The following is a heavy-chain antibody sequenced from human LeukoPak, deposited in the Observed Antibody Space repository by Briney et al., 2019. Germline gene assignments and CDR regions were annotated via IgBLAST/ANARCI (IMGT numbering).Heavy chain of an antibody. CDR3: TRSARPLDS. D-gene: IGHD6-25*01. CDR1: GFTFSDSY. Sequence: SGGSLRLSCAASGFTFSDSYMSWIRRAPGKGLEYLSYISGSGSDIIYADSVRGRFTISRDNAKNSLYLQMNSLRAEDTAVYYCTRSARPLDSWGQGTLVTVSS. J-gene: IGHJ4*02. V-gene: IGHV3-11*01. CDR2: ISGSGSDI.